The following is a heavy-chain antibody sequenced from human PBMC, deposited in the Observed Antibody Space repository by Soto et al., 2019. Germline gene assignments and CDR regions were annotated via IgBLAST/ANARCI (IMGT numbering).Heavy chain of an antibody. CDR3: AKSPTMVRGLIFDY. CDR2: ISGSGDNT. D-gene: IGHD3-10*01. V-gene: IGHV3-23*01. Sequence: GSLRLSCAASGFTFSSYAMNWVRQAPGKGLEWVSVISGSGDNTYYADSVKGRFTISRDNTKNTLYLQMNSLRAEDTAVYYCAKSPTMVRGLIFDYWGQGALVTVSS. CDR1: GFTFSSYA. J-gene: IGHJ4*02.